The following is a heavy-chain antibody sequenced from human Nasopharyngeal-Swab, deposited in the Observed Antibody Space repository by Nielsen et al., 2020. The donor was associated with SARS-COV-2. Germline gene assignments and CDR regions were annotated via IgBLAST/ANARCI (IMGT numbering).Heavy chain of an antibody. D-gene: IGHD2-2*01. CDR3: ARVHCSSTSCYRYYGMDV. CDR2: VYYNGNT. Sequence: SETLSLTCDVSGDSIRFSNWWSWVRQPPGKGLEWIGEVYYNGNTNYNPSLKSRLTILVDKSKNQFSLKLSSVTAADTAVYYCARVHCSSTSCYRYYGMDVWGQGTTVTVSS. J-gene: IGHJ6*02. CDR1: GDSIRFSNW. V-gene: IGHV4-4*02.